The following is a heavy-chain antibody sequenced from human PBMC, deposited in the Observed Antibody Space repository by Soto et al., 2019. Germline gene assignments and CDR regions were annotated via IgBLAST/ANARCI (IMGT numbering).Heavy chain of an antibody. D-gene: IGHD3-3*01. CDR3: ARWSYLDY. CDR1: GVSFGSYA. CDR2: ISGSDGKT. Sequence: GGSLRLSCAASGVSFGSYALSLVRQAPGKGLECVSTISGSDGKTFYADSVKGRFSISRDTSQSTLYLQMNSLRADDTAMYYCARWSYLDYWGQGTRVTVSS. V-gene: IGHV3-23*01. J-gene: IGHJ4*02.